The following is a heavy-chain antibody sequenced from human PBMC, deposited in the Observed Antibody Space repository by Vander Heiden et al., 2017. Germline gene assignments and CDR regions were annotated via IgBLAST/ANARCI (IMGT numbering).Heavy chain of an antibody. D-gene: IGHD1-1*01. CDR1: GASFSTTSYY. V-gene: IGHV4-39*01. CDR3: THYKIGTMWNDP. Sequence: QVQLQESGPGLVKPLETLSLTCTVSGASFSTTSYYWGWIRQPPGKGLELIGSITVSGSTDYNPSLKSRVTISIDTSKDQFSLSLSSVTAADTAVYCCTHYKIGTMWNDPWGQGTLVTVSS. J-gene: IGHJ5*02. CDR2: ITVSGST.